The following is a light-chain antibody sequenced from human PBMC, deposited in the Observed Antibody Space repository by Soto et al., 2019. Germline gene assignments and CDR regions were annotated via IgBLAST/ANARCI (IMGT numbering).Light chain of an antibody. CDR1: QSISIN. CDR3: QQYNNWPSGT. CDR2: GAS. V-gene: IGKV3D-15*01. J-gene: IGKJ1*01. Sequence: EIVLTQSPGTLSVSPGDRVTLSCRASQSISINLAWYQHKPGQAPRLLIHGASTRATGIPARISGSGSGTEFTLTISSLQSEDFAVYYCQQYNNWPSGTFGQGSKVDI.